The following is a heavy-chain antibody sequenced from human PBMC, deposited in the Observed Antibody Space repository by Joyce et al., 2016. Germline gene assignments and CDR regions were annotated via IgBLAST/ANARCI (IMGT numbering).Heavy chain of an antibody. Sequence: EARLVQSGGGFFQPGESLRLSCEASGFAFGNYWMYWVRQVPGKAPELVSRLNRGGTTTEYADSVEGRFTIARDNDKNTLYLDMNSLRVDDTAVFFCARGPYCAAYCQTHGPFYFDRWGQGTQVTVST. J-gene: IGHJ4*02. CDR1: GFAFGNYW. CDR2: LNRGGTTT. D-gene: IGHD2-21*01. V-gene: IGHV3-74*03. CDR3: ARGPYCAAYCQTHGPFYFDR.